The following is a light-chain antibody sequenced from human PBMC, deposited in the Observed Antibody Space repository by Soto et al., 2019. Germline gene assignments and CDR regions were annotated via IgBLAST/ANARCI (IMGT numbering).Light chain of an antibody. CDR1: QSISSY. CDR3: QQSYSAPWT. V-gene: IGKV1-39*01. CDR2: YES. J-gene: IGKJ1*01. Sequence: DIQMTQSPSSLSESVGDRVTITCRASQSISSYLNWYQQKPGKAPNILIYYESTLQSGVPSRFSGSGSGTDFSLSITNLLPEYFANYYCQQSYSAPWTFGQGTKVEIK.